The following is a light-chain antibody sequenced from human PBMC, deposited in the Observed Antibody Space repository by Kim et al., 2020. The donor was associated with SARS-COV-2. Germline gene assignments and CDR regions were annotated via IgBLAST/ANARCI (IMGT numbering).Light chain of an antibody. Sequence: GQSFTISRTGTTSDVGAYDYVSWYQQFPGNAPKLIIYDFTRRPSGVSERFSGSKSGNTASLTISGLQAVDEADYYCSSFTTTAARVFGGGTKVTVL. J-gene: IGLJ3*02. CDR1: TSDVGAYDY. CDR2: DFT. V-gene: IGLV2-14*03. CDR3: SSFTTTAARV.